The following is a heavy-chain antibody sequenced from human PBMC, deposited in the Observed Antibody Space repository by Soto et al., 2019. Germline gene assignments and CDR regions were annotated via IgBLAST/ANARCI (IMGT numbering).Heavy chain of an antibody. CDR2: ISGSGGST. CDR3: AKGSGQTVAGPYYYYGMDV. D-gene: IGHD6-19*01. V-gene: IGHV3-23*01. CDR1: GFTFSSYA. Sequence: GGSLRLSCAASGFTFSSYAMSWVRQAPGKGLEWVSAISGSGGSTYYADSVKGRFTISRDNSKNTLYLQMNSLRAEDTAVYYCAKGSGQTVAGPYYYYGMDVWGQGTTVTVSS. J-gene: IGHJ6*02.